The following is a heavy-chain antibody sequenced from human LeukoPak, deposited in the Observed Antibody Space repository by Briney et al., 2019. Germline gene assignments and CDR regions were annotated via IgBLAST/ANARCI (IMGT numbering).Heavy chain of an antibody. J-gene: IGHJ4*02. V-gene: IGHV3-53*01. CDR3: ASSVGDSGYDLGY. Sequence: PGGSLRLSCAASGFTVSSNYMSWVRQAPGKGLEWVSVIYSGGSTYYADSVKGRFTIPRDNSKNTLYLQMNSLRAEDTAVYYCASSVGDSGYDLGYWGQGTLVTVSS. CDR2: IYSGGST. D-gene: IGHD5-12*01. CDR1: GFTVSSNY.